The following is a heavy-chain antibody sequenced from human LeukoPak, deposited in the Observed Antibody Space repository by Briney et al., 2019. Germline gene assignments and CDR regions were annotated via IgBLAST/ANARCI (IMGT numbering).Heavy chain of an antibody. J-gene: IGHJ4*02. CDR1: GFTFSSYA. D-gene: IGHD2-15*01. CDR2: ISSNGGST. CDR3: ARGSWWQPPGDY. V-gene: IGHV3-64*01. Sequence: PGGSLRLSCAASGFTFSSYAMHWVRQAPGKGLEYVSAISSNGGSTYYANSVKGRFTISRDNSKNTLYLQMGSLRAEDMAVYYCARGSWWQPPGDYWGQGTLVTVSS.